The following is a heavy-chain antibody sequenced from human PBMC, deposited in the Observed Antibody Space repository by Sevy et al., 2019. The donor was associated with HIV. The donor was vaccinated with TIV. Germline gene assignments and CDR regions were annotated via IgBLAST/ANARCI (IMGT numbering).Heavy chain of an antibody. CDR1: GGTFSSYA. J-gene: IGHJ6*03. D-gene: IGHD6-6*01. CDR3: ASTSGQLDNYYDYYYMDV. CDR2: IIPIFDTA. V-gene: IGHV1-69*06. Sequence: VKVSCKASGGTFSSYAISWVRQAPGQGLEWMGGIIPIFDTANYAQKFQGRVTITADKSTSTAYMELSSLRSEDTAVYYCASTSGQLDNYYDYYYMDVWGKGTTVTVSS.